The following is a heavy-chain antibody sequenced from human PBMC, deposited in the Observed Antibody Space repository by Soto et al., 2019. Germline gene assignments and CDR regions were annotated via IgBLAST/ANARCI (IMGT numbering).Heavy chain of an antibody. CDR3: ATARKSAYITGGFDS. Sequence: QVQLQESGPGLVKPSETLSLTCTVSGASVSDYYWAWIRQSPEKGLQYIAYSSYHGITHLTPALDSRINIAIATSRNQFSLTVTSLTAADTAVYYCATARKSAYITGGFDSWGQGAQVTVSS. CDR1: GASVSDYY. D-gene: IGHD5-18*01. J-gene: IGHJ4*02. V-gene: IGHV4-59*02. CDR2: SSYHGIT.